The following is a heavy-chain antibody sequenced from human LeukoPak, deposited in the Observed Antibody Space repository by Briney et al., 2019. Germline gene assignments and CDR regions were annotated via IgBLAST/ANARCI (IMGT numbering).Heavy chain of an antibody. V-gene: IGHV1-69*01. CDR2: IIPIFGTA. J-gene: IGHJ4*02. Sequence: AASVKVSCTASGGTFSSYAISWVRQAPGQGLEWMGGIIPIFGTANYAQKFQGRVTITADESTSTAYMELSSLRSEDTAVYYCASLYYYDSSGYHPSPDYWGQGTLVTVSS. CDR1: GGTFSSYA. CDR3: ASLYYYDSSGYHPSPDY. D-gene: IGHD3-22*01.